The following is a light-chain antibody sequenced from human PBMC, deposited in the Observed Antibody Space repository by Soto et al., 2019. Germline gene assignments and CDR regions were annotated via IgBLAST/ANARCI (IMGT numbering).Light chain of an antibody. CDR3: CSYAGRYTHV. V-gene: IGLV2-11*02. CDR2: SVS. J-gene: IGLJ1*01. CDR1: SRYVGGHNY. Sequence: QPVLGQHRSVSAAPGQSFTISCTGTSRYVGGHNYVSWYQQHPGKARKLMISSVSKRPSGVPDRFSGSKSGNTASLTISGLQAEDEADYYCCSYAGRYTHVFGTGTNVTVL.